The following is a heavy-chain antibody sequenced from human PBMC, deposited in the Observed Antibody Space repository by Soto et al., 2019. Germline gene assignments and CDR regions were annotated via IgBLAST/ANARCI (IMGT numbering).Heavy chain of an antibody. CDR3: ARADCSSHSCFFEYVQH. CDR1: GFTFSDYY. D-gene: IGHD4-4*01. Sequence: QVNLVESGGGVVKPGGSLRLSCTVSGFTFSDYYMTWIRQAPGKGLEWVSYISGSGADIEYSDAVQGRFSLSRDNAKNSLDLQMDSLRPEDTAVYDWARADCSSHSCFFEYVQHWGQGTLVTVSS. CDR2: ISGSGADI. V-gene: IGHV3-11*01. J-gene: IGHJ1*01.